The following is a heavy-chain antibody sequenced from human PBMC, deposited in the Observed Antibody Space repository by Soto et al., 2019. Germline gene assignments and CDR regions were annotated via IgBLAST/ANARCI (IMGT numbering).Heavy chain of an antibody. CDR2: ISAYNGKT. CDR1: RYTFHSYG. D-gene: IGHD3-22*01. J-gene: IGHJ4*02. V-gene: IGHV1-18*01. Sequence: ASVKGSCKASRYTFHSYGMTWVRQAPGQGLEWIGWISAYNGKTNYAQNLQGRVTMTTDTSTSTAHTELRSLIFDDTAVYFCARRPRDRAPDFWGQGTLVTVSS. CDR3: ARRPRDRAPDF.